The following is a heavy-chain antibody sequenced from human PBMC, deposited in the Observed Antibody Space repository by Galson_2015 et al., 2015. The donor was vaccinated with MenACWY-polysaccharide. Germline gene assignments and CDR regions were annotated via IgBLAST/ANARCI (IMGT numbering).Heavy chain of an antibody. CDR1: GFTFSNYA. D-gene: IGHD1-14*01. CDR2: ISGSGGST. J-gene: IGHJ4*02. V-gene: IGHV3-23*01. Sequence: SLRLSCAASGFTFSNYAMSWVRQAPGKGLEWVSDISGSGGSTSYADSVKGRFTISRDNSKNTLYLQMNSLRAEDTAVYYCARTPTFYFDYWGQGTLVTVSS. CDR3: ARTPTFYFDY.